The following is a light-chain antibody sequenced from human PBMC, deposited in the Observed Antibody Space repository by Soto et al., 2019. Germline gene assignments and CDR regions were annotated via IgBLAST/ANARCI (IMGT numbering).Light chain of an antibody. CDR3: QQYGTSPFT. CDR1: QSAPSSN. Sequence: TVLTQSPGTLSLSPGERVTLSCRTSQSAPSSNLAWYQQKPGQAPRLLIYGASSRAAGIPDRFSGRGSGTDFTLTISGLEPEDFAVYYCQQYGTSPFTFGPGTKVDIK. J-gene: IGKJ3*01. CDR2: GAS. V-gene: IGKV3-20*01.